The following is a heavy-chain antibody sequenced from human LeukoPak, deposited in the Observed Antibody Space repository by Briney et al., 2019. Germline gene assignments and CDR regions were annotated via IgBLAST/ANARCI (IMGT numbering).Heavy chain of an antibody. CDR2: ISGNGGSA. D-gene: IGHD2-2*01. CDR1: GFSFSNYA. J-gene: IGHJ3*01. V-gene: IGHV3-64*01. CDR3: ARVRRPCGSSASCQGAFDV. Sequence: GGSLRLSCAASGFSFSNYAMNWVRQAPGKGLEYVSTISGNGGSAYYANSVKGRFTISRDNSKNTLFLQMGSLRADDMAVYFCARVRRPCGSSASCQGAFDVWGQGTMVTVSS.